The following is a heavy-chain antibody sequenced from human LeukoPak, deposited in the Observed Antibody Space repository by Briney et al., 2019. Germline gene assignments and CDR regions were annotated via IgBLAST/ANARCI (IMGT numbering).Heavy chain of an antibody. D-gene: IGHD4-11*01. Sequence: GGSLRLSCAASGFTFRDYYMSWIRQAPGKGLEWVSDISSSGSTRYYADSVKGRFTISRDNAKNSLYLQMNSLRAEDTAVYYCARVPPTYSNYMDVWGKGTTVTVSS. V-gene: IGHV3-11*01. J-gene: IGHJ6*03. CDR1: GFTFRDYY. CDR3: ARVPPTYSNYMDV. CDR2: ISSSGSTR.